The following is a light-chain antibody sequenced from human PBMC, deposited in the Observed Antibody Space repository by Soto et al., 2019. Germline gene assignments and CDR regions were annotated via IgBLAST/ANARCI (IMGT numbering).Light chain of an antibody. CDR1: SSDVGTYNY. J-gene: IGLJ2*01. V-gene: IGLV2-14*01. Sequence: QSALTQPASVSGSPGQSITISCTGTSSDVGTYNYVSWYQQHPGKAPKLLIYEVSNRPSGISNRFSGSKSGNTASLTISGLQAEDEADDYCSSYSSSSTVVFGGGTKLTVL. CDR3: SSYSSSSTVV. CDR2: EVS.